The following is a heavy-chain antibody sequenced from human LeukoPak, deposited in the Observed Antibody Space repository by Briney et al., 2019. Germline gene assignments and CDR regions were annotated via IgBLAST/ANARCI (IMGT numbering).Heavy chain of an antibody. V-gene: IGHV1-69*04. D-gene: IGHD5-18*01. CDR1: GGTFSSYA. CDR2: IIPILGIA. CDR3: ARGNHGYSYGPQPYYFDY. J-gene: IGHJ4*02. Sequence: ASVKVSCKASGGTFSSYAISWVRQAPGQGLEWMGRIIPILGIANYAQKFQGRVTITADKSTSTAYMELSSLRSEDTAVYYCARGNHGYSYGPQPYYFDYWAREPWSPSPQ.